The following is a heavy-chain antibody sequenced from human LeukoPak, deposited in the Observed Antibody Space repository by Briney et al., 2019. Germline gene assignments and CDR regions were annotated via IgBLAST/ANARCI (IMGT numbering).Heavy chain of an antibody. CDR2: IRHDGSNK. CDR3: ARDDLAARAYYFDY. CDR1: GFIFSNYG. D-gene: IGHD6-6*01. J-gene: IGHJ4*02. Sequence: GGSLRLSCTTSGFIFSNYGMHWVRQAPGKGLEWVAFIRHDGSNKYYADSVKGRCTISRDNAKNSLYLQMNSLRAEDTAVYYCARDDLAARAYYFDYWGQGTLVTVSS. V-gene: IGHV3-30*02.